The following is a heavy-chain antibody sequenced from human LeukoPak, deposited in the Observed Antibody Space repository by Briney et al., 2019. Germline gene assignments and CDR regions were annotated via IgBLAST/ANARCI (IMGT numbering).Heavy chain of an antibody. V-gene: IGHV4-30-4*01. D-gene: IGHD6-13*01. CDR2: IYYSGST. Sequence: PSQTLSLTCTISGGSISSGDSSWSWIRQSPGKGLEWIGSIYYSGSTFYNPSLQSRITISLDTSKRQFSLELTSVTAADTAVYYCARSSSWYRDGGYFQHWGQGTLVTVSS. J-gene: IGHJ1*01. CDR1: GGSISSGDSS. CDR3: ARSSSWYRDGGYFQH.